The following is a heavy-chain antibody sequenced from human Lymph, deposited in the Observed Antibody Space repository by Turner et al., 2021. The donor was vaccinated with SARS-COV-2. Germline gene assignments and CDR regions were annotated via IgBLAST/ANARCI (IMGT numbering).Heavy chain of an antibody. CDR3: ARQTVNNWVDP. CDR1: GGSMNNNY. V-gene: IGHV4-59*01. D-gene: IGHD2-21*02. Sequence: QVQLQESGPRLVKPLETLSLTCTVSGGSMNNNYWRWIWQPPGKRLEWNGFIFNRGSTNYNPSLKSRVNISVDTSENQFSLKLTSETAADTAIYYWARQTVNNWVDPWGQGTLVTVSS. CDR2: IFNRGST. J-gene: IGHJ5*02.